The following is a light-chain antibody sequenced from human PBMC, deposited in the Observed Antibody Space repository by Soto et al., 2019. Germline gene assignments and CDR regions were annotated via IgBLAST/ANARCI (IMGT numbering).Light chain of an antibody. CDR2: GAF. Sequence: THSQARLSVCSPQRATLSFRSSQSVSSYLAWYQQKPGQAPRLLIYGAFNRATGIPARFSGSGSGAAFTLTISSLEPEDFAVYYCQQRNIWPPVTVGQGTRLDI. CDR3: QQRNIWPPVT. V-gene: IGKV3-11*01. CDR1: QSVSSY. J-gene: IGKJ5*01.